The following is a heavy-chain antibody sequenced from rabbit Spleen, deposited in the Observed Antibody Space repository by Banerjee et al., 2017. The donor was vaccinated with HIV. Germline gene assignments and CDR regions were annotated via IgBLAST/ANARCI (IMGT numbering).Heavy chain of an antibody. CDR2: SYAGSSGST. D-gene: IGHD1-1*01. CDR3: ARDTSTSFSTYGMDL. CDR1: GFSFNSGYD. Sequence: QSLEESGGGLVKPGASLTLTCTASGFSFNSGYDMCWVRQAPGKGLEWIACSYAGSSGSTYSAIWAKGRFTISKPSSTTVTLQMTSLTAADTATYFCARDTSTSFSTYGMDLWGPGTLVTVS. V-gene: IGHV1S40*01. J-gene: IGHJ6*01.